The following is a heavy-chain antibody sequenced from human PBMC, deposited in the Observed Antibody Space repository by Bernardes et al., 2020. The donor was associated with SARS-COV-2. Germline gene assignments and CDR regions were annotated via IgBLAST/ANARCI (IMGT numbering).Heavy chain of an antibody. Sequence: SLRLSYAASGFTFSSYGMHWVRQAPGKGLEWVAVILYDGSNQYYADSVKGRFTISRDNSKNTLYLQMNSLRAEDTAVYYCAKESQQLVEGYYYYYGMDVWGQGTTVTVSS. D-gene: IGHD6-13*01. CDR1: GFTFSSYG. CDR3: AKESQQLVEGYYYYYGMDV. J-gene: IGHJ6*02. V-gene: IGHV3-30*18. CDR2: ILYDGSNQ.